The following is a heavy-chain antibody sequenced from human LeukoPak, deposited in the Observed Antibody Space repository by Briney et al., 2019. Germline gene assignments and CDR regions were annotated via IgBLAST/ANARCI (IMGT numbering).Heavy chain of an antibody. CDR3: ARDYYDSSGSGYFDY. D-gene: IGHD3-22*01. CDR1: GYTFTSYG. CDR2: ISGYNGNT. V-gene: IGHV1-18*01. Sequence: ASVKVSCKASGYTFTSYGISWVRQAPGQGLEWMGWISGYNGNTNFAQKLQGRVTMTTDTSTSTAYMELRSLTSDDTAVYYCARDYYDSSGSGYFDYWGQGALVTASS. J-gene: IGHJ4*02.